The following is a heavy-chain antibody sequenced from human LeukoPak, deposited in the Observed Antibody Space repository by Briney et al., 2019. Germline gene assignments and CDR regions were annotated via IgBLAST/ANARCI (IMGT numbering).Heavy chain of an antibody. J-gene: IGHJ5*02. CDR1: GFTSSSYA. CDR2: ISYDGSNK. D-gene: IGHD5-24*01. CDR3: ASAAGRWLQPMAHNWFDP. Sequence: HPGGSLRLSCAASGFTSSSYAMSWVRQAPGKGLEWVAVISYDGSNKYYADSVKGRFTISRDNSKNTLYLQMNSLRAEDTAVYYCASAAGRWLQPMAHNWFDPWGQGTLVTVSS. V-gene: IGHV3-30*04.